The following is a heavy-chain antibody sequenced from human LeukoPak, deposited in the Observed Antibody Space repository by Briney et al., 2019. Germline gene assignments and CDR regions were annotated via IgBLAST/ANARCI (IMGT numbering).Heavy chain of an antibody. Sequence: ASVKVSFKASGYTFTSYGISWVRQAPGQGLEWMGWISAYNGNTNYAQKLQGRVTMTTDTSTSTAYMELRSLRSDDTAVYYCVRGAYCSGSSCYDNWSDPWGQGTLVTVSS. V-gene: IGHV1-18*01. D-gene: IGHD2-2*01. CDR2: ISAYNGNT. J-gene: IGHJ5*02. CDR1: GYTFTSYG. CDR3: VRGAYCSGSSCYDNWSDP.